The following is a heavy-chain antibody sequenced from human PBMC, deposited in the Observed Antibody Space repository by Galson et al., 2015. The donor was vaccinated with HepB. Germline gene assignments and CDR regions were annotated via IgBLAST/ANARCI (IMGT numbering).Heavy chain of an antibody. D-gene: IGHD4-17*01. Sequence: SVKVSCKASGYTFTGYYMHWVRQAPGQGLEWMGWINPNSGGTNYAQKFQGRVTMTRDTSISTAYMELSRLRSDDTAVYYCATGQHDTGTYFDYWGQGTLVTVSS. CDR2: INPNSGGT. J-gene: IGHJ4*02. V-gene: IGHV1-2*02. CDR1: GYTFTGYY. CDR3: ATGQHDTGTYFDY.